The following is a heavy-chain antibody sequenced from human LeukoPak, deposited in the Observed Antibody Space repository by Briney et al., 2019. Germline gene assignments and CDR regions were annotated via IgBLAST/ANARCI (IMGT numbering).Heavy chain of an antibody. CDR3: ARDFGTTGWHTFDY. V-gene: IGHV6-1*01. CDR1: GDSVSSKNGA. CDR2: TYYRSKWYN. D-gene: IGHD6-19*01. Sequence: SQTLSLTCVVSGDSVSSKNGAWNWIRQSPSRGLEWLGRTYYRSKWYNDYAESMEGRMTISQDTSKNQYSLHLNSVTPDDTAVYYCARDFGTTGWHTFDYWGQGTLITVSS. J-gene: IGHJ4*02.